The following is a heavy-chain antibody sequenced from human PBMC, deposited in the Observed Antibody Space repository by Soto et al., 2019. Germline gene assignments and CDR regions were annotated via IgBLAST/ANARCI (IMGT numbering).Heavy chain of an antibody. CDR2: INAGNGNT. D-gene: IGHD3-16*01. CDR1: GYTXXXYA. Sequence: XSVKVSCKASGYTXXXYAMHWVRQAPGQRLEWMGWINAGNGNTKYSQKFQGRVTITRDSSAGTAYMELTSLRSEDTAVYYCARDDYYIWGQGTVVTVSS. CDR3: ARDDYYI. J-gene: IGHJ3*02. V-gene: IGHV1-3*01.